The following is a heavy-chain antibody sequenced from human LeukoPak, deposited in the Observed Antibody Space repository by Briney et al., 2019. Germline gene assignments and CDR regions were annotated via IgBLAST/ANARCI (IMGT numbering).Heavy chain of an antibody. CDR1: GFTFSSYN. D-gene: IGHD6-19*01. V-gene: IGHV3-48*02. CDR2: ISSNGKTI. Sequence: GGFLRLSCATSGFTFSSYNMNWVRQAPGKGLEWVSFISSNGKTIHYADSVKGRFTISRDNAKNSLYLQMDSLRDDDTAVYHCATGSYSSGVNYWGQGTLATVSS. CDR3: ATGSYSSGVNY. J-gene: IGHJ4*02.